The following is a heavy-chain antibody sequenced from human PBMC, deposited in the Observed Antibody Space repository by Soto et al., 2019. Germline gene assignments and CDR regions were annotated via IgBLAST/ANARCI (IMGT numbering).Heavy chain of an antibody. J-gene: IGHJ4*02. D-gene: IGHD5-12*01. CDR3: ARGQEGIVATH. CDR2: VKDGGST. Sequence: QVQLQQWGAGLLKPSETLSLPCTVNGGSLTGYYWSWIRQPTGKGLEWIGEVKDGGSTNYSPSLRGRVSISADTAKNHFSLRLNCVTAADTAVYFCARGQEGIVATHWDQGALVTVSS. V-gene: IGHV4-34*01. CDR1: GGSLTGYY.